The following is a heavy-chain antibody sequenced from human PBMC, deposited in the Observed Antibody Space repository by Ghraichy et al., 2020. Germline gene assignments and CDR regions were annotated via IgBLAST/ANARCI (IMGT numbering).Heavy chain of an antibody. CDR2: INTNTGNP. D-gene: IGHD3-3*01. Sequence: ASVKVSCKASGYTFTSYAMNWVRQAPGQGLEWMGWINTNTGNPTYAQGFTGRFVFSLDTSVSTAYLQISSLKAEDTAVYYCASDLGRYYDFWSGSPGLFDYWGQGTLVTVSS. CDR1: GYTFTSYA. J-gene: IGHJ4*02. CDR3: ASDLGRYYDFWSGSPGLFDY. V-gene: IGHV7-4-1*02.